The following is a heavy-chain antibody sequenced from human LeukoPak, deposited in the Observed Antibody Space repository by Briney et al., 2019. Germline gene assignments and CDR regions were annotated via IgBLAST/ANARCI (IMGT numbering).Heavy chain of an antibody. J-gene: IGHJ5*02. Sequence: ASVKVSCKASGYTFTSYDINWVRQATGQGLEWMGWMNPNSGNTGYAQKFQGRVTMTRNTSISTAYMELSSLRSEDTAVYYCARGTSVVWFGELSSPWGQGTLVTVSS. V-gene: IGHV1-8*01. CDR3: ARGTSVVWFGELSSP. D-gene: IGHD3-10*01. CDR1: GYTFTSYD. CDR2: MNPNSGNT.